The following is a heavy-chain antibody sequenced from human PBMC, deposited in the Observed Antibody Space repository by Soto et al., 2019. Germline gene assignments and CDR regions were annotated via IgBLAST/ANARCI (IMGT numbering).Heavy chain of an antibody. J-gene: IGHJ5*02. CDR3: AKGGYDILTVYHH. Sequence: SLRLSCAASGFTFSTYAMNWVRQAPGKGLEWVSGISGSGGSTYHADSVKGRFTISRDNSKYTLYLQMNSLRAEDTAVYYCAKGGYDILTVYHHWGQGTLVTVSS. CDR2: ISGSGGST. D-gene: IGHD3-9*01. CDR1: GFTFSTYA. V-gene: IGHV3-23*01.